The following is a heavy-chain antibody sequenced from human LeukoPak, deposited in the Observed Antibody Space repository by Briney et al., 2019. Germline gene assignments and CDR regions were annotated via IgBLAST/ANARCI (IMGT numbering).Heavy chain of an antibody. V-gene: IGHV4-34*01. Sequence: KPSETLSLTCAVYGGSFSSYYWSWIRQPPGKGREWIGEINHSGSTNYNPSLKNRVTIQVDTSKHQSTLTQSAVTAADRAVYYCGRGRGTHDSSGIFDYWGQGTVVTVSS. CDR3: GRGRGTHDSSGIFDY. CDR1: GGSFSSYY. D-gene: IGHD3-22*01. J-gene: IGHJ4*02. CDR2: INHSGST.